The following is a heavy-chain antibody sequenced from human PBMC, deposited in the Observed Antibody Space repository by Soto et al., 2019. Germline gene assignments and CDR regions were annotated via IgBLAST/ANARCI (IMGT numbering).Heavy chain of an antibody. J-gene: IGHJ4*02. D-gene: IGHD6-19*01. Sequence: ASVKVSCKASGYTFTSYGISWVRQAPGQGLEWMGWISAYNGNTNYAQKLQGRVTMTTDTSTSTAYMELRGLRSDDTAVYYCARETPIAVAGPDFDYWGQGTLVTVSS. V-gene: IGHV1-18*01. CDR3: ARETPIAVAGPDFDY. CDR1: GYTFTSYG. CDR2: ISAYNGNT.